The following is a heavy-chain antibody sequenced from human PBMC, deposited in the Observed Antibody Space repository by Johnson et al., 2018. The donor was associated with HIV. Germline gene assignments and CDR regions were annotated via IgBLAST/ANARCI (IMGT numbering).Heavy chain of an antibody. CDR1: GFTFSSYA. J-gene: IGHJ3*02. CDR2: ISYDGSYK. CDR3: AKESAFDI. V-gene: IGHV3-30*04. Sequence: VQLVESGGGVVQAGRSLRLSCAASGFTFSSYAMHWVRQAPGKGLEWVAIISYDGSYKYYADSVKGRFTISRDSSKKTLYLQMNSLRAEDTAVYYCAKESAFDIWGQGTMVTVSS.